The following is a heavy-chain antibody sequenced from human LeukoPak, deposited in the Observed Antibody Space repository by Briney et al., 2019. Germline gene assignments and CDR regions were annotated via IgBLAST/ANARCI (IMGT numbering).Heavy chain of an antibody. Sequence: PGGSLRLSCAASGFTFTSYAMSWVCQAPGKGLEWVSAISGSGGSTYYADSVKGRFTISRDNSKNTLYLQMNSLRAEDTAVYYCAKRIIAVAGRHFDYWGQGTLVTVSS. D-gene: IGHD6-19*01. CDR1: GFTFTSYA. CDR2: ISGSGGST. V-gene: IGHV3-23*01. CDR3: AKRIIAVAGRHFDY. J-gene: IGHJ4*02.